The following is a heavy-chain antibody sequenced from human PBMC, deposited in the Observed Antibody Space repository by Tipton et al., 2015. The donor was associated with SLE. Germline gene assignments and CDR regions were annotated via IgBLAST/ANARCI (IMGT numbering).Heavy chain of an antibody. J-gene: IGHJ4*02. D-gene: IGHD3-22*01. CDR2: INGGGGT. Sequence: GSLRLSCAASDFVVRNNFISWVRQAPGQGLEWVSVINGGGGTKYADSVKGRFTLSRDNSRNMMYLQMNSLRAEDTAVYYCGGSKLLSDYWGQGTLVTVSS. CDR1: DFVVRNNF. CDR3: GGSKLLSDY. V-gene: IGHV3-53*05.